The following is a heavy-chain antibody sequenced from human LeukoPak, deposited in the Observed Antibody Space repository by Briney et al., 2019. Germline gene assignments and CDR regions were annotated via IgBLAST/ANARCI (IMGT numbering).Heavy chain of an antibody. CDR1: GFTFSSYW. CDR2: IKKDGSEK. J-gene: IGHJ6*03. CDR3: ARDTIGVAARPHYYYYYMDV. Sequence: PGGSLRLSCAASGFTFSSYWMSWVCEAPGKGLEWVANIKKDGSEKYYVDSVKGRFTISRDNAKNSLYLQMNSLRAEDTAVYYCARDTIGVAARPHYYYYYMDVWGKGTTVTVSS. D-gene: IGHD6-6*01. V-gene: IGHV3-7*01.